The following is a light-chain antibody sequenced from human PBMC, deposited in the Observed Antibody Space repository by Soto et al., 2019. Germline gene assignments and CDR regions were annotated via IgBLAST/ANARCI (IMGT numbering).Light chain of an antibody. J-gene: IGLJ2*01. CDR1: TSNIGEGYD. Sequence: QTVLTQPPSVSGAPGQRVTISCSGTTSNIGEGYDVHWYQLLPGTAPKLLIYANTDRPSGVPDRFSGSKSGTSASLAITGLQAEDEADYYCQSYDSGLSGSIFGGGTKLTVL. CDR2: ANT. CDR3: QSYDSGLSGSI. V-gene: IGLV1-40*01.